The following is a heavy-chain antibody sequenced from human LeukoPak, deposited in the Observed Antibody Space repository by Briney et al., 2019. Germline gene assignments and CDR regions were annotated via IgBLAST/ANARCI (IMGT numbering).Heavy chain of an antibody. CDR2: ISSSSSYI. J-gene: IGHJ4*02. V-gene: IGHV3-21*01. CDR1: GFTFSSYS. D-gene: IGHD3-3*01. CDR3: ARAYYDFWSGYVDY. Sequence: GGSLRLSSAASGFTFSSYSMNWVRQAPGKGLEWVSSISSSSSYIYYADSVKGRFTISRDNAKNSLYLQMNSLRAEDTAVYYCARAYYDFWSGYVDYWGQGTLVTVSS.